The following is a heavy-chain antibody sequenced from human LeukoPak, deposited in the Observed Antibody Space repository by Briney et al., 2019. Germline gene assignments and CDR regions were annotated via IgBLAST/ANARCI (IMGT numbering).Heavy chain of an antibody. CDR2: ISGSGGST. V-gene: IGHV3-23*01. CDR3: AKESKGGDYFDY. J-gene: IGHJ4*02. CDR1: GFTFSNYG. D-gene: IGHD3-16*01. Sequence: GTLRLSCAASGFTFSNYGMSWVRQAPGKGLEWVSAISGSGGSTHYADSVKGRFTISRDNSKNTLYLQMNSLRAEDTAVYYCAKESKGGDYFDYWGQGTLVTVSS.